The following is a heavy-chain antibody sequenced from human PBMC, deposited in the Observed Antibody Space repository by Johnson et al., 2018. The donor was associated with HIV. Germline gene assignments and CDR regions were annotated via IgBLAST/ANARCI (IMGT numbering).Heavy chain of an antibody. CDR2: ISYDGSNK. Sequence: QMQLVESGGGLAQPGGSRRLSCAASGFTFSDYAMSWVRQAPGKGLEWVAVISYDGSNKYYADSVKRRFTISRDNSKNTLYLQMNSLRAEDTAVYYCAIQRSGGKGGGAFDIWGQGTMVTVSS. CDR3: AIQRSGGKGGGAFDI. D-gene: IGHD2-15*01. CDR1: GFTFSDYA. J-gene: IGHJ3*02. V-gene: IGHV3-30-3*01.